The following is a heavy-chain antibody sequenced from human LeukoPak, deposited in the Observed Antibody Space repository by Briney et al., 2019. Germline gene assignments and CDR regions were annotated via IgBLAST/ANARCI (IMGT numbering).Heavy chain of an antibody. CDR1: GFTFRTYW. Sequence: TGGSLRLSCEVSGFTFRTYWMHWVRQAPGKGLVWVSCINSDGAGTMYADSVKGRFTVSRDNAKNTLYLQMNSLRAEDTAVYYCARDDLSWYSGIDYWGQGVLVTVSS. CDR3: ARDDLSWYSGIDY. V-gene: IGHV3-74*03. J-gene: IGHJ4*02. CDR2: INSDGAGT. D-gene: IGHD6-13*01.